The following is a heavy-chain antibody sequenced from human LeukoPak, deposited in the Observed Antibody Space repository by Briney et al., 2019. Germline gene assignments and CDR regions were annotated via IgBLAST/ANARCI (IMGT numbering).Heavy chain of an antibody. CDR2: INHSGST. J-gene: IGHJ5*02. CDR3: ARSRIQLWSLSGARNWFDP. CDR1: GGSFSGYY. V-gene: IGHV4-34*01. D-gene: IGHD5-18*01. Sequence: SETLSLTCAVYGGSFSGYYWSWIRQPPGKGLEWIGEINHSGSTNYNPSLKSRVTISVDTSKNQFSLKLSSVTAADTAVYYCARSRIQLWSLSGARNWFDPWGQGTLVTVSS.